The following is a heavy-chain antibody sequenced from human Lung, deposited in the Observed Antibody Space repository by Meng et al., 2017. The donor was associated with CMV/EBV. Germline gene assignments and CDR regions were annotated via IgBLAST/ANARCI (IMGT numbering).Heavy chain of an antibody. CDR2: IYHSGST. J-gene: IGHJ4*02. CDR1: GGSLSSSNW. V-gene: IGHV4-4*02. Sequence: VSAPERGPGRVKPSGTLSLTCAVSGGSLSSSNWWSWGRQHPGKGLEWIGEIYHSGSTNYNPYLKSRVTISVDKSKNQFSLKLSSVTAADTAVYYCASFPPPGKQWLVTDYWGQGTLVTVSS. CDR3: ASFPPPGKQWLVTDY. D-gene: IGHD6-19*01.